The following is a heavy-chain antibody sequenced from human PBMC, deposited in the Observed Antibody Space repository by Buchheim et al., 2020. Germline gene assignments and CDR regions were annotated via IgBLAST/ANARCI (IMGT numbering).Heavy chain of an antibody. J-gene: IGHJ5*02. CDR2: IYYSGST. CDR3: ARYIVVVPAAIRARVDNWFDP. CDR1: GGSISSGDYY. D-gene: IGHD2-2*02. V-gene: IGHV4-30-4*01. Sequence: QVQLQESGPGLVKPSQTLSLTCTVSGGSISSGDYYWSWIRQPPGKGLEWIGYIYYSGSTYYNPSLKSRVTISVDTSKNQFSLKLSSVTAADTAVYYCARYIVVVPAAIRARVDNWFDPWGQGTL.